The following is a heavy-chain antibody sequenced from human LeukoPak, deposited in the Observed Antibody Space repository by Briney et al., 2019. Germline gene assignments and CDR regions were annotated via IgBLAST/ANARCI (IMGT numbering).Heavy chain of an antibody. V-gene: IGHV1-2*02. Sequence: ASVKVSCKASGYTFTGYYMHWVRQAPGQGLEWMGWINPSSGGTNYAQKFQGRVTMTRDTSISTAYMELSGLRSDDTAVYYCAREGYCSSTSCWGWFDPWGQGTLVTVSS. J-gene: IGHJ5*02. D-gene: IGHD2-2*01. CDR2: INPSSGGT. CDR1: GYTFTGYY. CDR3: AREGYCSSTSCWGWFDP.